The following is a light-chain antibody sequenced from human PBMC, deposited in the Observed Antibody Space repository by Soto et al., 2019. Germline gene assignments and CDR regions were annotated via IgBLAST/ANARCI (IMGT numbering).Light chain of an antibody. CDR2: DVS. J-gene: IGLJ1*01. Sequence: QSALTQPASMSGSPGQSITISCTGTSSDIGGYNFVSWYQHHPGKAPKLLIHDVSNQPSGVSSRFSGSKSGYTASLTISGLQAEDEADYYCNSYRTVSTYVFGTGTKVTVL. CDR3: NSYRTVSTYV. V-gene: IGLV2-14*03. CDR1: SSDIGGYNF.